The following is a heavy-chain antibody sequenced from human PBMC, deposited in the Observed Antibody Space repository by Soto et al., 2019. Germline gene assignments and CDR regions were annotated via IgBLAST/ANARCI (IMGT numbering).Heavy chain of an antibody. Sequence: SETLSLTCTVSGGSISNYYWSWIRQPAGKGLEWIGRIYTTGSTNYNPSLKSRVTISVDTSKNQFSLKLSSVTAADTAVYYCARAFGYSSSWYYYYYGMDVWGQGTTVTVSS. D-gene: IGHD6-13*01. CDR3: ARAFGYSSSWYYYYYGMDV. CDR1: GGSISNYY. CDR2: IYTTGST. V-gene: IGHV4-4*07. J-gene: IGHJ6*02.